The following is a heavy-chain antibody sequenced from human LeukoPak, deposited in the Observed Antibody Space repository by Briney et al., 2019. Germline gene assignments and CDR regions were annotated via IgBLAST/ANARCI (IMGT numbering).Heavy chain of an antibody. Sequence: GGSLRLSCAASGFTFSSYAMSWVRQAPGKGLEWVSAISGSGGSTYYADSVKGRFTISSDNSKNTLYLQMNGLRAEDTAVYYCAKDLHYCSGGSCYSEGYFDYWGQGTLVTVSS. V-gene: IGHV3-23*01. CDR1: GFTFSSYA. CDR2: ISGSGGST. D-gene: IGHD2-15*01. CDR3: AKDLHYCSGGSCYSEGYFDY. J-gene: IGHJ4*02.